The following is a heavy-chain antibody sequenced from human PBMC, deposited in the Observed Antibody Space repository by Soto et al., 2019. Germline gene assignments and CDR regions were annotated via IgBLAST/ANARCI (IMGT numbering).Heavy chain of an antibody. V-gene: IGHV3-7*03. CDR3: ARSGYSYNNYGMDV. CDR1: GLTFSDYW. CDR2: IKQDGSEK. D-gene: IGHD5-18*01. J-gene: IGHJ6*02. Sequence: GGSLRLSCAASGLTFSDYWMSWVRQAPGKGLEWVANIKQDGSEKYYVDSVKGRFTISRDNGKKSMYLQMNSLRAEDTAVYYCARSGYSYNNYGMDVWGQGTTVTVSS.